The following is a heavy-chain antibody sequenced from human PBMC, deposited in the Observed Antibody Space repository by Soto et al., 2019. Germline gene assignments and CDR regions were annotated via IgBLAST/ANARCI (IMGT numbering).Heavy chain of an antibody. D-gene: IGHD6-19*01. V-gene: IGHV3-33*01. Sequence: GGSLRLSCAASGFTFSSYGMHWVRQAPGKGLEWVAVIWYDGSNKYYADSVKGRFTISRDNSKNRLYLQMNSLRAEDTAVYYCAREDRSGWNFAEYFQHWGQGTLVTVSS. CDR3: AREDRSGWNFAEYFQH. CDR2: IWYDGSNK. CDR1: GFTFSSYG. J-gene: IGHJ1*01.